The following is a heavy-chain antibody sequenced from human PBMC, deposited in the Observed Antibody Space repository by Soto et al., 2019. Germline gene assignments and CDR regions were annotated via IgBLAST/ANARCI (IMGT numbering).Heavy chain of an antibody. CDR1: GGSISSYY. D-gene: IGHD3-10*01. Sequence: SETLSLTCTVSGGSISSYYWSWIRQPPGKGLEWIGYIYYSGSTNYNPSLKSRVTISVDRSKNQFSLKLSSVTAADTAVYYCARGRIYGSGSYYNEVGYGMDVWGQGTTVTVSS. CDR2: IYYSGST. V-gene: IGHV4-59*12. CDR3: ARGRIYGSGSYYNEVGYGMDV. J-gene: IGHJ6*02.